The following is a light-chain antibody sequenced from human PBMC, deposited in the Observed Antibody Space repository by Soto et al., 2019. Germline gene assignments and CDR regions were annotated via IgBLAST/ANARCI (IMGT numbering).Light chain of an antibody. CDR3: QQYNTWGT. CDR2: GAS. J-gene: IGKJ1*01. V-gene: IGKV3-15*01. CDR1: QSVSSN. Sequence: EIGMTQSPATLSVSPGERATLSCRASQSVSSNLAWYQQKPGQAPRLLIYGASTRATGIPARFSGSGSGTEFTLTISSLQSEDVAVYYCQQYNTWGTFGQGTKVEIK.